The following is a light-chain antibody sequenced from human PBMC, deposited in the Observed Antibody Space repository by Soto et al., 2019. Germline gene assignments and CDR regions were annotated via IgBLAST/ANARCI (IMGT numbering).Light chain of an antibody. J-gene: IGKJ1*01. V-gene: IGKV1-16*02. CDR2: ATY. CDR1: QGINTY. CDR3: QQYDSFPRT. Sequence: DIQMTQSPSSLSASVGDRVTITCRASQGINTYLAWFQQKPGRAPKSLIYATYRLQSGVPSKFSGSGSGTDYNLTISSLQPEDIATYSCQQYDSFPRTFGQGTKVEIK.